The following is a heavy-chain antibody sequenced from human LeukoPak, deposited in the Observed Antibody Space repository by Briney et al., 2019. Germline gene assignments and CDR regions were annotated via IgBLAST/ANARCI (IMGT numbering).Heavy chain of an antibody. CDR2: IYYSGST. CDR3: ACSLSEGMIVAASRAEYFQH. Sequence: SQTLSLTCTVSGGSISSGDYYWRWIRQPPGTGLEWIGYIYYSGSTYYNPSLKSRVTISVDTSKNQFSLKLSSVTAADTAVYYCACSLSEGMIVAASRAEYFQHWGQGTLVTVSS. J-gene: IGHJ1*01. V-gene: IGHV4-30-4*01. CDR1: GGSISSGDYY. D-gene: IGHD3-22*01.